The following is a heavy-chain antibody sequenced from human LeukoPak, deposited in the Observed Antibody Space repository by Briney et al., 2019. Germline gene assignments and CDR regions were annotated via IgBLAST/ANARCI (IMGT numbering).Heavy chain of an antibody. D-gene: IGHD3-10*01. CDR3: ARVGYSWFGTQQNWFDP. Sequence: GASVKVSCKASGYTFTGYYMHWVRQAPGQGLEWMGWINPNSGGTNYAQKFQGRVTMTRDTSISTAYMELSRLRSDDTAVYYCARVGYSWFGTQQNWFDPWGQGTLVTVSS. V-gene: IGHV1-2*02. CDR1: GYTFTGYY. CDR2: INPNSGGT. J-gene: IGHJ5*02.